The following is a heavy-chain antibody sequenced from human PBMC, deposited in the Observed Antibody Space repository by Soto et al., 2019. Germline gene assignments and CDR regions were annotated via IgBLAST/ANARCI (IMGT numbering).Heavy chain of an antibody. CDR3: ARARATIAAAAIFDC. D-gene: IGHD6-13*01. CDR1: GGSISTSNW. CDR2: VYRTGST. Sequence: SETLALTCAVSGGSISTSNWWSWVRQPPGKGLEWIGEVYRTGSTTYNPSLESRLTISVDKSKNQFSLKLTSVTAADTAVYYCARARATIAAAAIFDCWGQGTLVTVSS. J-gene: IGHJ4*02. V-gene: IGHV4-4*02.